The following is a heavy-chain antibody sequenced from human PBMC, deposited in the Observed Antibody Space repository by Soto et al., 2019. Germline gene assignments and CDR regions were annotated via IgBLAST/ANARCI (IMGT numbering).Heavy chain of an antibody. CDR1: GFTFSSYG. V-gene: IGHV3-30*18. CDR3: AKVSYYGSGSYYQAPYGMDV. Sequence: SLRLSCAASGFTFSSYGMHWVRQAPGKGLEWVAVISYDGSNKYYADSVKGRFTISRDNSKNTLYLQMNSLRAEDTAVYYCAKVSYYGSGSYYQAPYGMDVWGQGTTVTVSS. D-gene: IGHD3-10*01. J-gene: IGHJ6*02. CDR2: ISYDGSNK.